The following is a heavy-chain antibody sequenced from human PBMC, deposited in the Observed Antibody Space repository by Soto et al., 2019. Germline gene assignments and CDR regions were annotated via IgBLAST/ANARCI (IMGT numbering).Heavy chain of an antibody. CDR3: ARRGEYSSGWYNWFDP. CDR2: IYYSGST. Sequence: SETLSLTCTVSGGSISSSSYYWGWIRQPPGKGLEWIGSIYYSGSTYYNPSLKSRVTISVDTSKNQFSLKLSSVTVADTAVYYCARRGEYSSGWYNWFDPWGQGTLVTVSS. V-gene: IGHV4-39*01. D-gene: IGHD6-19*01. CDR1: GGSISSSSYY. J-gene: IGHJ5*02.